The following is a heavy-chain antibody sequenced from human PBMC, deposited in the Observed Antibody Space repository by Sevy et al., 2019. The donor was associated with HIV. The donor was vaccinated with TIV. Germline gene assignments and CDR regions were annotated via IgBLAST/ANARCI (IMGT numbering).Heavy chain of an antibody. CDR1: GFTFSNYA. V-gene: IGHV3-23*01. CDR2: ISTSGDNT. CDR3: XKDPXXXXYXDXSSSGYFDS. Sequence: GGSLRLSCAASGFTFSNYAMSWVRQAPGKGLQWVSVISTSGDNTYYADSVKGRFTISRDNSKNILYLQMSSLSAEDXXXXXXXKDPXXXXYXDXSSSGYFDSWGQGTLVTVSS. J-gene: IGHJ4*02. D-gene: IGHD3-22*01.